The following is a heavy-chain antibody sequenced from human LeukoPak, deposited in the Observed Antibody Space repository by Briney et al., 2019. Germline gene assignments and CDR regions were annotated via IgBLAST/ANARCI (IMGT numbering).Heavy chain of an antibody. CDR3: ARSERYNSGWHFYFDY. D-gene: IGHD6-19*01. V-gene: IGHV4-59*01. J-gene: IGHJ4*02. CDR1: VGSISTYY. CDR2: IYYSGST. Sequence: SETLSLTCTVSVGSISTYYWSWIRQPPGKGLEWIGYIYYSGSTNYNPSLKSRVTISVDTSKNQFSLNLSSVTAADTAVYYCARSERYNSGWHFYFDYWGQGTLVTVSS.